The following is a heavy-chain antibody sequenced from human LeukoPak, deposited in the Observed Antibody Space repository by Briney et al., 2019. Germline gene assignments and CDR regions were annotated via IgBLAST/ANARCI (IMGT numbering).Heavy chain of an antibody. Sequence: ASVKVSCKASGYTFTSYDINWVRQATGQGLEWMGWMNPNSGNTGYAQKFQGRVTITADESTSTAYMELSSLRSEDTAVYYCAREVGFIVVVPAANLGWFDPWGQGTLVTVSS. D-gene: IGHD2-2*01. CDR1: GYTFTSYD. J-gene: IGHJ5*02. V-gene: IGHV1-8*01. CDR3: AREVGFIVVVPAANLGWFDP. CDR2: MNPNSGNT.